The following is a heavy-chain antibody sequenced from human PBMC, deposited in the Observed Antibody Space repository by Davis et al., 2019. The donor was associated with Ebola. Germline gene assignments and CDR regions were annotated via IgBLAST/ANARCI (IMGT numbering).Heavy chain of an antibody. CDR2: ISSSSSAK. CDR1: GFTFSSYT. Sequence: PGGSLRLSCAASGFTFSSYTMSWVRQAPGKGLEWISYISSSSSAKRYADSVKGRFTMSRDNAKNSLYLQMNSLRDEDTAVYYCARSDATLWGVLSVWGQGTLVTVSS. J-gene: IGHJ4*02. CDR3: ARSDATLWGVLSV. D-gene: IGHD2/OR15-2a*01. V-gene: IGHV3-48*02.